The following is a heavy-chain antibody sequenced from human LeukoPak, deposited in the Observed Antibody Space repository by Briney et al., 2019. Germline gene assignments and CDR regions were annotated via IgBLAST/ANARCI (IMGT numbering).Heavy chain of an antibody. Sequence: GGSLRLSCAASGFTFSSYWMHWVRHTPGKGLVWVSRINIDGSSTSYADSVKGRFTISRDNAKNTLYLQMNSLRAEDTAVYYCARDSYDSSGYYYGFDNWGQGTLVTVSS. D-gene: IGHD3-22*01. J-gene: IGHJ4*02. V-gene: IGHV3-74*01. CDR2: INIDGSST. CDR3: ARDSYDSSGYYYGFDN. CDR1: GFTFSSYW.